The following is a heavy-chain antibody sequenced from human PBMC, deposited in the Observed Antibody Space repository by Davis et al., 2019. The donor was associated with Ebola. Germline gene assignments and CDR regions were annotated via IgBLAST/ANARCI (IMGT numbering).Heavy chain of an antibody. D-gene: IGHD2-15*01. CDR3: ARGGGDIVVVVAATDNWFDP. J-gene: IGHJ5*02. CDR2: IYYSGST. CDR1: GGSISSYY. Sequence: PSETLSLTCTVSGGSISSYYWSWIRQPPGKGLEWIGYIYYSGSTNYNPSLKSRVTISVDTSKNQFSLKLSSVTAADTAVYYCARGGGDIVVVVAATDNWFDPWGQGTLVTVSS. V-gene: IGHV4-59*01.